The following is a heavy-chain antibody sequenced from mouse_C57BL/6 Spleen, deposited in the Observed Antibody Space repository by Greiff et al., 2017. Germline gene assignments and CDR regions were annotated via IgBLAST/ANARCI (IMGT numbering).Heavy chain of an antibody. Sequence: QVQLQQPGAELVKPGASVKLSCKASGYTFTSYWMHWVKQRPGRGLEWIGRIDPNSGGTKYNEKFKSKATLTVDKPSSTAYMQLSSLTSEDSAVYDCARASEDGYYVRYAMGYWGQGTSVTVSS. J-gene: IGHJ4*01. D-gene: IGHD2-3*01. V-gene: IGHV1-72*01. CDR1: GYTFTSYW. CDR3: ARASEDGYYVRYAMGY. CDR2: IDPNSGGT.